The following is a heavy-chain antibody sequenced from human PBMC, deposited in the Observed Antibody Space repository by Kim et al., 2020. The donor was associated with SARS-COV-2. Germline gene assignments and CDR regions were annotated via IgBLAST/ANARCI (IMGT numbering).Heavy chain of an antibody. J-gene: IGHJ6*03. D-gene: IGHD6-6*01. CDR1: GYTFTSYA. CDR2: INAGNGNT. Sequence: ASVKVSCKASGYTFTSYAMHWVRQAPGQRLEWMGWINAGNGNTKYSQKFQGRVTITRDTSASTAYMELSSLRSEDTAVYYCARDGSIAARLYDYYYMDVWGKGTTVTVSS. V-gene: IGHV1-3*01. CDR3: ARDGSIAARLYDYYYMDV.